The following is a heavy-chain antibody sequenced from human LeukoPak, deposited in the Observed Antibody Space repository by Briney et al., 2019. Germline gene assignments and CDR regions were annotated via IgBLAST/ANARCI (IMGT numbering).Heavy chain of an antibody. D-gene: IGHD6-19*01. V-gene: IGHV4-61*02. J-gene: IGHJ3*02. Sequence: SETLSLTCTVSGGSISSGSYYWGWIRQPAGKGLEWIGRIYTSGSTNYNPSLKSRVTISVDTSKNQFSLKLSSVTAADTAVYYCARAGEQWLADDAFDIWGQGTMVTVSS. CDR2: IYTSGST. CDR3: ARAGEQWLADDAFDI. CDR1: GGSISSGSYY.